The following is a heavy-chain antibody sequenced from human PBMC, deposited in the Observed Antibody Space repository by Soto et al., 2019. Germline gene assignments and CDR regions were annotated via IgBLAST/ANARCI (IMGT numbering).Heavy chain of an antibody. V-gene: IGHV3-73*01. CDR1: GFRLSDSA. D-gene: IGHD3-22*01. Sequence: GGSLRLSCAASGFRLSDSALHWVRQASGNGLEWVGRIGSKADSDAATYDASVTGRFTVSRDDLRNTAYLQMNNLKSGDTAVYFWCTFDSNLFAEDWGQG. J-gene: IGHJ4*02. CDR3: CTFDSNLFAED. CDR2: IGSKADSDAA.